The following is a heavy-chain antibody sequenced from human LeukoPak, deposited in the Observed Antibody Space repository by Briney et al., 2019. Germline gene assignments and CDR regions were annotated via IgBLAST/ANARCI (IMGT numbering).Heavy chain of an antibody. J-gene: IGHJ4*02. Sequence: SETLSLTCTVSGGSISSDSWSWIRQPPGKGLEWIGYIYYRGSTNYNPSLKSRVTISVDTSKNQFSLKLRSVTAADTAVYFCARECQPGIAALCWGQGTLVTVSS. CDR2: IYYRGST. CDR3: ARECQPGIAALC. D-gene: IGHD6-13*01. V-gene: IGHV4-59*01. CDR1: GGSISSDS.